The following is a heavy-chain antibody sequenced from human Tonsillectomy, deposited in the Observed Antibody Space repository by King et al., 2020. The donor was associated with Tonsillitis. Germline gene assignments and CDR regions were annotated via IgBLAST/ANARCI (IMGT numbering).Heavy chain of an antibody. J-gene: IGHJ6*02. CDR3: ARTLAVAGLYFYYGMDV. D-gene: IGHD6-19*01. Sequence: VQLVESGGGVVQPGGSLRLSCAASGFTFSNYGMHWVRPAPGKGLEWVAFIRYDGRNKYYADPVKGRFTISRDNSKNTLHEQMNSLRAEDTAVYYCARTLAVAGLYFYYGMDVWGQGTTVTVSS. V-gene: IGHV3-30*02. CDR2: IRYDGRNK. CDR1: GFTFSNYG.